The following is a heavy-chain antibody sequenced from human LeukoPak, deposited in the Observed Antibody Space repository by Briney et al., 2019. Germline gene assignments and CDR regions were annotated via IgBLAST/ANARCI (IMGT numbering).Heavy chain of an antibody. V-gene: IGHV1-8*01. CDR2: MNPNSGNT. J-gene: IGHJ4*02. CDR3: ARLCSSTSCYNAGYYFDY. Sequence: GASVKVSCKASGYTFTNYDINWVRQATGQGLEWMGWMNPNSGNTGYAQKFQGRVTMTRNTSISTAYMELSSLRSEDTAVYYCARLCSSTSCYNAGYYFDYWGQGTLVTVSS. D-gene: IGHD2-2*02. CDR1: GYTFTNYD.